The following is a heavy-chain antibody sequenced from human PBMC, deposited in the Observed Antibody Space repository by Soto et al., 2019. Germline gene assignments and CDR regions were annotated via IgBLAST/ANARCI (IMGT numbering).Heavy chain of an antibody. J-gene: IGHJ5*02. Sequence: SETLSLTCTVSGGSIGSSSFYWGWIRQPPGKGLEWIGSIYYSGSTYYSPSLQSRVTISADTSKNQFSLQLNSVTPEDTAVYYCAREQWLVWNWFDPWGQGTLVTVSS. CDR1: GGSIGSSSFY. D-gene: IGHD6-19*01. CDR3: AREQWLVWNWFDP. V-gene: IGHV4-39*01. CDR2: IYYSGST.